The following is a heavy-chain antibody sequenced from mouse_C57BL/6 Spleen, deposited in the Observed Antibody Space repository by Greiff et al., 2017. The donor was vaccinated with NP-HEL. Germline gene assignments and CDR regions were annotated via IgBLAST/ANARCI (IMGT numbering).Heavy chain of an antibody. D-gene: IGHD1-1*01. CDR3: ARDNYYYGSSSFAY. J-gene: IGHJ3*01. CDR2: IDPSDSET. Sequence: QVQLQQPGAELVRPGSSVKLSCKASGYTFTSYWMHWVKQRPIQGLEWIGNIDPSDSETHYNQKFKDKATLTVDKSSSTAYMQLSSLTSEDSAVYYCARDNYYYGSSSFAYWGRGTLVTVSA. CDR1: GYTFTSYW. V-gene: IGHV1-52*01.